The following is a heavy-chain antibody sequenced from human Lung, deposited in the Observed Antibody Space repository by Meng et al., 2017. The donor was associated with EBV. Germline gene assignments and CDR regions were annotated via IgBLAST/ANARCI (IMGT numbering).Heavy chain of an antibody. D-gene: IGHD2-2*01. V-gene: IGHV4-4*02. CDR2: IYHSGST. CDR1: GASISRSDL. CDR3: ARGGTSSAPFDY. Sequence: GVGPGRVKPSGTLSLSCDVSGASISRSDLWSWVRQPPGKGLEWIGEIYHSGSTNYNPSLKSRVTISVDTSKNQFSLSLNSVTAADTAVYYCARGGTSSAPFDYWGQETLVTVSS. J-gene: IGHJ4*02.